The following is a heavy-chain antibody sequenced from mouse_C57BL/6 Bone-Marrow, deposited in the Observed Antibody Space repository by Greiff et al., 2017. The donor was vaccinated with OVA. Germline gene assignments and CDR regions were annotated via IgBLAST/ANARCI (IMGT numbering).Heavy chain of an antibody. D-gene: IGHD1-1*01. Sequence: EVQLQQSGPVLVKPGASVKLSCKASGYTFTDYYMNWVKQSHGKSLEWIGVINPYNGGTSYNQKFKGKATLTVDKSSSTAYMELNSLTSRDSAVYYCACRYGSSYDCDYWGQGTTLTVSA. J-gene: IGHJ2*01. V-gene: IGHV1-19*01. CDR3: ACRYGSSYDCDY. CDR2: INPYNGGT. CDR1: GYTFTDYY.